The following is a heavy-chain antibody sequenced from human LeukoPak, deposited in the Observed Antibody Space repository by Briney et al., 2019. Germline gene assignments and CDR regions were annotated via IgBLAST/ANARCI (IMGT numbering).Heavy chain of an antibody. CDR3: SRLRGYSYGYADY. D-gene: IGHD5-18*01. V-gene: IGHV3-48*04. Sequence: PGGSLRLSCAASGFTFSSYAMHWVRQAPGKGLEWVSYISNSGSTIDYADSVKGRFTISRDNAKNLLYLQMNSLRPEDTAVYYCSRLRGYSYGYADYWGQGTLVTVSS. CDR2: ISNSGSTI. J-gene: IGHJ4*02. CDR1: GFTFSSYA.